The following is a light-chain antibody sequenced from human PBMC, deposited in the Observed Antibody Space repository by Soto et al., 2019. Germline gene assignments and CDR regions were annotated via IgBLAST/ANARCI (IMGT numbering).Light chain of an antibody. CDR2: DAS. Sequence: IQITKSPTTLTASVGDRATITGRASQSISNILAWYQQKPGKVPKLLIYDASNLGSGVPSRFSGSGSGTDFTLTISGLQSDDFTTYYCQQYTSYSRAFGQGTKVDIK. V-gene: IGKV1-5*01. J-gene: IGKJ1*01. CDR1: QSISNI. CDR3: QQYTSYSRA.